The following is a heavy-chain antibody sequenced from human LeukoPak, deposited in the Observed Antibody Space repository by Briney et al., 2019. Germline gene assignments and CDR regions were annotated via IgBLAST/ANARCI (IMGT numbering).Heavy chain of an antibody. Sequence: SVKVSCKASGGTFSSYAIGWVRQAPGQGLEWMGRIIPIFGTANYAQKFQGRVTITTDESTSTAYMELSSLRSEDTAVYYCARGRNYYGSGSYYPLNYYYYYMDVWGKGTTVTVSS. CDR3: ARGRNYYGSGSYYPLNYYYYYMDV. V-gene: IGHV1-69*05. CDR2: IIPIFGTA. J-gene: IGHJ6*03. CDR1: GGTFSSYA. D-gene: IGHD3-10*01.